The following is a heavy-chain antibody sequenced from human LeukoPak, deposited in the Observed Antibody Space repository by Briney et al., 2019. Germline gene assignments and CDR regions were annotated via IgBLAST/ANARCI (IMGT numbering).Heavy chain of an antibody. D-gene: IGHD6-19*01. CDR1: GYSISSGYY. CDR2: IYHSGST. CDR3: AKEWQWLEHYFDY. J-gene: IGHJ4*02. Sequence: SETLSLTCTVSGYSISSGYYWGWIRQPPGKGLEWIGSIYHSGSTYYNPSLKSRVTISVDTSKNQFSLKLSSETAADTAVYYCAKEWQWLEHYFDYWGQGTLVAVSS. V-gene: IGHV4-38-2*02.